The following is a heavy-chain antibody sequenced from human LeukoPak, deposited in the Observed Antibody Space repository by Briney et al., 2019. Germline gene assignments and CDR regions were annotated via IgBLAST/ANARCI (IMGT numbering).Heavy chain of an antibody. D-gene: IGHD2-15*01. V-gene: IGHV3-48*02. J-gene: IGHJ4*02. CDR2: SSSSSDTI. CDR1: GFTFSSYS. CDR3: ARDPASGGFDS. Sequence: GGSLRLSCAASGFTFSSYSMNWVRQAPGKGLEWVSYSSSSSDTIYYADSVKGRFTISRDNAKRSPYLQMNSLRDEDTAVYYCARDPASGGFDSWGQGILVTVSS.